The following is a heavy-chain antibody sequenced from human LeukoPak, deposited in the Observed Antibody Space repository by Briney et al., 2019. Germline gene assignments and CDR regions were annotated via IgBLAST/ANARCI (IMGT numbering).Heavy chain of an antibody. CDR3: VRDRYPAAREFDY. CDR1: GFTFSSYW. V-gene: IGHV3-74*01. Sequence: GGCLRLFCAAAGFTFSSYWMHWVSQAAGRWLVWVSRIDTDGSDTSYADSVKGRFTISRDNAKNTLYLQMNSLRAEDTAVYYCVRDRYPAAREFDYWGQGNLVTVSS. CDR2: IDTDGSDT. D-gene: IGHD2-2*01. J-gene: IGHJ4*02.